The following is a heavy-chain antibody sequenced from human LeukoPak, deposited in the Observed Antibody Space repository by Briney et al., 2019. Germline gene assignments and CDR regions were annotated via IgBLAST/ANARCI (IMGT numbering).Heavy chain of an antibody. Sequence: GGSLRLSCAASGFTFSSYWMNWVRHAPGKGLVWVSRIASDGSSTTYADSVKGRFSITRDNAKNTLYLQMNSLRVEDTAVYYCARGRPHGNDYWGQGTLVTVSS. CDR1: GFTFSSYW. J-gene: IGHJ4*02. V-gene: IGHV3-74*01. CDR3: ARGRPHGNDY. D-gene: IGHD4-23*01. CDR2: IASDGSST.